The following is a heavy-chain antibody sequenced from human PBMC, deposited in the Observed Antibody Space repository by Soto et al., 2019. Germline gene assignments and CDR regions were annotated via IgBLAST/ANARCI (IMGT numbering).Heavy chain of an antibody. Sequence: SETLSLTCTVSGGSISSYYWSWIRQPPGKGLEWIGYIYYSGSTHYNPSLNSRVTVSVDTSKNQISLKLSSLTAADTAVYYCARDKITGLFDYWGQGTLVTVSS. CDR3: ARDKITGLFDY. CDR2: IYYSGST. V-gene: IGHV4-59*12. CDR1: GGSISSYY. D-gene: IGHD2-8*02. J-gene: IGHJ4*02.